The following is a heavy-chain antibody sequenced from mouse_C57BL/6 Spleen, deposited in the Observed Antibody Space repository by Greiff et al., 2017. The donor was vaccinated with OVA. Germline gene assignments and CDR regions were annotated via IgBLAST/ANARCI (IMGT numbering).Heavy chain of an antibody. V-gene: IGHV1-52*01. Sequence: QVQLQQSGAELVRPGSSVKLSCKASGYTFTSYWMHWVKQRPIQGLEWIGNIDPSDSETHYNQKFKDKATLTVDKSSSTAYMQLSSLTSEDSAVYYCARDGYYESYYAMDYWGQGTSVTVSS. CDR2: IDPSDSET. D-gene: IGHD2-3*01. CDR1: GYTFTSYW. CDR3: ARDGYYESYYAMDY. J-gene: IGHJ4*01.